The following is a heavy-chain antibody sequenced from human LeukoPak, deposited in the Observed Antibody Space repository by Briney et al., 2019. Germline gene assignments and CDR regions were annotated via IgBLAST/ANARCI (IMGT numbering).Heavy chain of an antibody. V-gene: IGHV3-15*01. CDR1: GFTCSNAW. Sequence: GGSLRLSCAASGFTCSNAWMSWVRQAPGKGLEWVGRIKSKTDGGTTDYAAPVKGRFTISRDDSKNTLYLQMNSLKTEDTAVYYCTTDVLGYCSSTSCYDDYFDYWGQGTLVTVSS. J-gene: IGHJ4*02. CDR3: TTDVLGYCSSTSCYDDYFDY. D-gene: IGHD2-2*01. CDR2: IKSKTDGGTT.